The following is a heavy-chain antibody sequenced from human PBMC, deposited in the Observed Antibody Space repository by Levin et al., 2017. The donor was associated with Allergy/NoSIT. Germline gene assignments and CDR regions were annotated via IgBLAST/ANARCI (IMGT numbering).Heavy chain of an antibody. V-gene: IGHV3-30*04. J-gene: IGHJ6*02. CDR2: ISYDGSNK. D-gene: IGHD5-18*01. CDR3: ARDYDTAMVGVYYGMDV. CDR1: GFTFSSYA. Sequence: GGSLRLSCAASGFTFSSYAMHWVRQAPGKGLEWVAVISYDGSNKYYADSVKGRFTISRDNSKNTLYLQLNSLRAEDTAVYYCARDYDTAMVGVYYGMDVWGQGTTVTVSS.